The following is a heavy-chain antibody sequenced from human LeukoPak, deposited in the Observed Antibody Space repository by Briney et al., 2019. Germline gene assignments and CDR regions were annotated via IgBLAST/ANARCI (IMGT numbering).Heavy chain of an antibody. CDR3: ARHSGQRSVVIVVPMGV. Sequence: GGSLRLSCAASGFTFSSYAMSWVRQAPGKGLEWVSAISGSGGSTYYADSVKGRFTISRDNSKNTLYLQMNSLRAEDTPVYNCARHSGQRSVVIVVPMGVWGKGNLVTVSS. CDR2: ISGSGGST. D-gene: IGHD5-12*01. V-gene: IGHV3-23*01. CDR1: GFTFSSYA. J-gene: IGHJ4*02.